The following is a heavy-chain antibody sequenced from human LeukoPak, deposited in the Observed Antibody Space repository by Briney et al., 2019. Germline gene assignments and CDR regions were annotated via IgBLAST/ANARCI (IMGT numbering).Heavy chain of an antibody. V-gene: IGHV3-48*01. CDR2: INSDSSFI. Sequence: GGSLRLSCAASGFAFTTYSINWVRQAPGKGLEWVSYINSDSSFISYVDSVKGRFTISRDNAKNSLYLQMNSLRAEDTAVYYCARDKNWAFDYWGQGTLVTVSS. CDR3: ARDKNWAFDY. CDR1: GFAFTTYS. J-gene: IGHJ4*02. D-gene: IGHD7-27*01.